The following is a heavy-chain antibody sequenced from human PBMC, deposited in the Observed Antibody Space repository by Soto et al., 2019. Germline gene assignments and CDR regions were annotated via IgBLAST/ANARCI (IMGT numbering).Heavy chain of an antibody. J-gene: IGHJ4*02. CDR1: GYTFTSYG. D-gene: IGHD6-19*01. V-gene: IGHV1-18*01. Sequence: ASVKVSCKAAGYTFTSYGISWVRQAPGQGLEWMGWISAYNGNTNYAQKLQGRVTMTTDTSTSTADMELRSLRSDDTAVYYCARRRDIAVAGTFDYWGQGTLVTVSS. CDR3: ARRRDIAVAGTFDY. CDR2: ISAYNGNT.